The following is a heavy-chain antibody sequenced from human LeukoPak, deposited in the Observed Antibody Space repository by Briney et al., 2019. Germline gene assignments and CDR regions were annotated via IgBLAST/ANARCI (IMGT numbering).Heavy chain of an antibody. J-gene: IGHJ6*02. CDR2: IYYSGST. Sequence: SETLSLTCTVSGGSISSYSWSWIRQPPGKGLEWIGYIYYSGSTNYNPSLKSRVTISVDTSKNQFSLKLSSVTAADTAAYYCARGLGGTFYYYGMDVWGQGTTVTVSS. D-gene: IGHD1-14*01. CDR3: ARGLGGTFYYYGMDV. CDR1: GGSISSYS. V-gene: IGHV4-59*01.